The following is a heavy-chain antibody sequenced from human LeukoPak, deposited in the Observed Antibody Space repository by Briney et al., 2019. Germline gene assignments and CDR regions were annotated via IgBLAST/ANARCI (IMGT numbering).Heavy chain of an antibody. D-gene: IGHD6-25*01. V-gene: IGHV3-23*01. CDR2: ISGSGGSA. CDR1: GFTFSSYA. J-gene: IGHJ4*02. Sequence: GGSLRLSCAASGFTFSSYAMSWVRQAPGKGLEWVSAISGSGGSAYYADSVKGRFTISRDNSKNTLYLQMNSLRVEDTAVYYCTRAAKTDIDYWGQGTLVTVSS. CDR3: TRAAKTDIDY.